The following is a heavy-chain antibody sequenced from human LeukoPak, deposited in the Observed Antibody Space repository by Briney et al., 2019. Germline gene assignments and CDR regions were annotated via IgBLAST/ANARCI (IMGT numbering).Heavy chain of an antibody. CDR1: HYTFSSYG. Sequence: ASVKVSCKASHYTFSSYGISWVRQAPGQGLEWMGWMNPNSGNTGYAQKFQGRVTMTRNTSISTAYMELSSLRSEDTAVYYCAREDLGYGSGSYYSDYWGQGTLVTVSS. J-gene: IGHJ4*02. D-gene: IGHD3-10*01. V-gene: IGHV1-8*02. CDR3: AREDLGYGSGSYYSDY. CDR2: MNPNSGNT.